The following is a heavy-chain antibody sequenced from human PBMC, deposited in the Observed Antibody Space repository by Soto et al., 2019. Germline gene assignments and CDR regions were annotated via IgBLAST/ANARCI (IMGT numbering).Heavy chain of an antibody. D-gene: IGHD3-22*01. CDR2: ISSSDSII. Sequence: RRLSCAASGFTFSDSYMSWIRQAPGKGLEWVSYISSSDSIIYYSDSVKGRFIISRDNAKNSLYLQMNSLRAEDTAVYYCARDIGYYDSSGYFDYWGQGTLVTVSS. J-gene: IGHJ4*02. CDR1: GFTFSDSY. V-gene: IGHV3-11*01. CDR3: ARDIGYYDSSGYFDY.